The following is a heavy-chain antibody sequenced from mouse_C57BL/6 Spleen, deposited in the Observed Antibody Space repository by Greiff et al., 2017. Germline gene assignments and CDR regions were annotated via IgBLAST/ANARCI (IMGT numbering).Heavy chain of an antibody. V-gene: IGHV14-2*01. CDR1: GFNIKDYY. CDR3: ASYGSIPFAY. CDR2: IDPEDGET. J-gene: IGHJ3*01. D-gene: IGHD1-1*01. Sequence: VQLKESGAELVKPGASVKLSCTASGFNIKDYYMHWVKQRTEQGLEWIGRIDPEDGETKYAPKFPGKATITADTSSNTAYLQLSSLTSEDTAVYYCASYGSIPFAYWGQGTLVTVSA.